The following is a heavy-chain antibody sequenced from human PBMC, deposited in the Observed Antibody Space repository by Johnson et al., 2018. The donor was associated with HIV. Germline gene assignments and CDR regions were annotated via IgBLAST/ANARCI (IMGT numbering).Heavy chain of an antibody. CDR3: ARSLGSSWYEGAFDI. V-gene: IGHV3-13*01. CDR1: GFTFSSYD. D-gene: IGHD6-13*01. Sequence: VQLVESGGGLVQPGGSLRLSCAASGFTFSSYDMHWVRQATGKGLEWVSAIGTAGDTYYPGSVKGRFTISRENAKNSLYLQMNSLRAGDTAVYYCARSLGSSWYEGAFDIWGQGTMVTVSS. J-gene: IGHJ3*02. CDR2: IGTAGDT.